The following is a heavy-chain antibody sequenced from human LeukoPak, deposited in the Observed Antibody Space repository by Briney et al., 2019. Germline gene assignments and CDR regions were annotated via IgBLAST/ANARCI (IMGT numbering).Heavy chain of an antibody. CDR2: ISGSDGST. CDR3: AAEVGFTVTTDPTDY. CDR1: GFTFSSYA. D-gene: IGHD4-17*01. V-gene: IGHV3-23*01. Sequence: QTGGSLRLSCAASGFTFSSYAMSWVRQAPGKGLEWVSAISGSDGSTYYADSVKGRFTISRDNSKNTLYLQMNSLRAEDTAVYYCAAEVGFTVTTDPTDYWGQGTLVTVSS. J-gene: IGHJ4*02.